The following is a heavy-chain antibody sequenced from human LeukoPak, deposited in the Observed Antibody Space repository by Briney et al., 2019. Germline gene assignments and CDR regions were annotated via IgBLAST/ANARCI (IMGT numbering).Heavy chain of an antibody. CDR2: ISYDGSNK. J-gene: IGHJ6*02. D-gene: IGHD2-2*01. V-gene: IGHV3-30*18. CDR3: AEETYPGDYGMDV. Sequence: GVSLRLSCAASGFTFSSYGMHWVRQAPGKGLEWVAVISYDGSNKYYADSVKGRFTISRDNSKNTLYLQMNSLRAEDTAVYYCAEETYPGDYGMDVWGQGTTVTVSS. CDR1: GFTFSSYG.